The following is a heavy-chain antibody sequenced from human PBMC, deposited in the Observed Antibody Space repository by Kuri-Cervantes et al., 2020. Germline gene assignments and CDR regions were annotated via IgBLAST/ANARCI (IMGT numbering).Heavy chain of an antibody. CDR2: ISYDGSNK. V-gene: IGHV3-30-3*01. CDR1: GFTFSSYA. Sequence: GESLKISCAASGFTFSSYAMNWVRQAPGKGLEWVAFISYDGSNKYYADSVKGRFTISRDNSKNTLYLQMNSLRAEDTAVYYCARGDSSSWYISYYYYGMDFWGQGTTVTVSS. J-gene: IGHJ6*02. D-gene: IGHD6-13*01. CDR3: ARGDSSSWYISYYYYGMDF.